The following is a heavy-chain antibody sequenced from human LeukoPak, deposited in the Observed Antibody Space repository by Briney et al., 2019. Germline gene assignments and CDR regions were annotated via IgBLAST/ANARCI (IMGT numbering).Heavy chain of an antibody. D-gene: IGHD3-9*01. V-gene: IGHV4-34*01. CDR1: GGSLSGAY. CDR3: ARGPVRLARPYDY. Sequence: PSETLSLTCTVQGGSLSGAYWTWIRQPPGKGLEWIGEINHTGSTNYNPSFKSRVTMSADTPKNQFSLNLTSVTAADTALYYCARGPVRLARPYDYWGQGTLVTVCS. J-gene: IGHJ4*02. CDR2: INHTGST.